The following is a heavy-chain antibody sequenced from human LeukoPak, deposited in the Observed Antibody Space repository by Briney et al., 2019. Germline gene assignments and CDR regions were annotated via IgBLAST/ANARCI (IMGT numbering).Heavy chain of an antibody. CDR2: ISSSGSTI. J-gene: IGHJ4*02. CDR3: ARDNDYVWGSYRNIPSFDY. Sequence: GALRLSCAASGFTFSDYYMSWIRQAPGKGLEWVSYISSSGSTIYYADSVKGRFTISRDNAKNSLYLQMNSLRAEDTAVYYCARDNDYVWGSYRNIPSFDYWGQGTLVTVSS. V-gene: IGHV3-11*01. D-gene: IGHD3-16*02. CDR1: GFTFSDYY.